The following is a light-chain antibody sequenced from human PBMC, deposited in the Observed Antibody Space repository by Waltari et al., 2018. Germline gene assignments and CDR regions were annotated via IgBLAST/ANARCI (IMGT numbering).Light chain of an antibody. V-gene: IGLV2-8*01. CDR3: SSYAGSNNLGV. CDR2: EVS. J-gene: IGLJ2*01. Sequence: QSALTQPPSASGSPGQSVTISCTGTSSDVGGYNYVSWYQQHPGKVPKLMIYEVSKRPSGVPDRFSGSKSGNTASLTVSGLQAEDVADYYCSSYAGSNNLGVFGGGTKLTVL. CDR1: SSDVGGYNY.